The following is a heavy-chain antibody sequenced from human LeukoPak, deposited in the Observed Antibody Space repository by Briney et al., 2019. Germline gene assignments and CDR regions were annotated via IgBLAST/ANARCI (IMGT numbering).Heavy chain of an antibody. Sequence: ASVKVSCKASGYTFTNYDINWVRQAPGEGPEWMGWVNSNSGNTGYAQKFQGRVAMTRNTAISTAYMELSSLKSEDTAVYYCARGGYSGYDFGGVGLDPWGQGTLVTVSS. CDR3: ARGGYSGYDFGGVGLDP. CDR2: VNSNSGNT. D-gene: IGHD5-12*01. V-gene: IGHV1-8*01. J-gene: IGHJ5*02. CDR1: GYTFTNYD.